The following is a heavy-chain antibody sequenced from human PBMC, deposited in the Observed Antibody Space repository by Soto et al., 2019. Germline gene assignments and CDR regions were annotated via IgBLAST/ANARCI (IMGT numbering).Heavy chain of an antibody. CDR1: GYTLTELS. D-gene: IGHD1-7*01. CDR3: ATDWANYEGAFDI. Sequence: ASVKVSCKVSGYTLTELSMHWVRQAPGKGLEWMGGFDPEDGETIYTQKFQGRVTMTEDTSTDTAYMELSSLRAEDTAVYYCATDWANYEGAFDIWGQGTMVTVSS. V-gene: IGHV1-24*01. J-gene: IGHJ3*02. CDR2: FDPEDGET.